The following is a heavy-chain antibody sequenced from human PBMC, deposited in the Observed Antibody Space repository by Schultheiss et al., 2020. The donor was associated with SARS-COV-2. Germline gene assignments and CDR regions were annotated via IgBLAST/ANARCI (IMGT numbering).Heavy chain of an antibody. V-gene: IGHV1-2*02. Sequence: ASVKVSCKASGYTFTGYYMHWVRQAPGQGLEWMGWINVNSGGTDYAQKFQGRVTMTRDTSISTAYMELSSLRSEDTAVYYCARASCSSTSCSTNWFDPWGQGTLVTVSS. D-gene: IGHD2-2*01. CDR3: ARASCSSTSCSTNWFDP. J-gene: IGHJ5*02. CDR1: GYTFTGYY. CDR2: INVNSGGT.